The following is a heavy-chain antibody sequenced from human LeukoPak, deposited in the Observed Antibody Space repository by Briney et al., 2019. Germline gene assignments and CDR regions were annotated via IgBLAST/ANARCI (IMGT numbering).Heavy chain of an antibody. V-gene: IGHV3-33*01. CDR1: GFTFSSYG. CDR3: ARDIWFGELCYFDY. D-gene: IGHD3-10*01. CDR2: IWYDGSNK. Sequence: GGSLRLSCAASGFTFSSYGMHWVRQAPGKGLEWAAVIWYDGSNKYYADSVKGRFTISRDNSKNTLYLQMNSLRAEDTAVYYCARDIWFGELCYFDYWGQGTLVTVSS. J-gene: IGHJ4*02.